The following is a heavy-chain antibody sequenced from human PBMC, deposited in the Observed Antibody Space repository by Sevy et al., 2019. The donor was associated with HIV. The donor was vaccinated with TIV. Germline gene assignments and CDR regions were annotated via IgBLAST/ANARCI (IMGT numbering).Heavy chain of an antibody. CDR3: TTDGAVGATTIDLPTLDY. Sequence: GGSLRLSCAASGFTFSNAWMSWVRQAPGKGLEWVGRIKSKTDGGTTDYAAPVKGRFTISRDDSKNTLYLQMNSLKTEDTAVYYCTTDGAVGATTIDLPTLDYWGQGTLVTVSS. CDR1: GFTFSNAW. J-gene: IGHJ4*02. CDR2: IKSKTDGGTT. V-gene: IGHV3-15*01. D-gene: IGHD1-26*01.